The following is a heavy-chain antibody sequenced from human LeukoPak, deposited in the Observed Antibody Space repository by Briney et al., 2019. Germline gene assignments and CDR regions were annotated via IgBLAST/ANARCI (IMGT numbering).Heavy chain of an antibody. D-gene: IGHD2-15*01. J-gene: IGHJ5*02. CDR2: IKQDGSEN. Sequence: GGSLRLSCAASGFTFSSYWMSWVRQAPGKGLEWVANIKQDGSENYYVDSVKGRFTISRDNTKNSLYLQMNSLRAEDTAVYYCARRVRYCDGGSCSNWFDPWGQGTLVTVSS. V-gene: IGHV3-7*01. CDR1: GFTFSSYW. CDR3: ARRVRYCDGGSCSNWFDP.